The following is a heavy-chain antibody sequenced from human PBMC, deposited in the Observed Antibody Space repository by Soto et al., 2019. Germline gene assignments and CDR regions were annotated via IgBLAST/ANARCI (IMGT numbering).Heavy chain of an antibody. Sequence: GASVKVSCKASGGTFSSYTISWVRQAPGQGLEWMGRIIPILGIANYAQKFQGRVTITADKSTSTAYMELSSLRSEDTAVYYCAREGMGSSGGPLYYYYYMDVWGKGTTVTVSS. D-gene: IGHD2-15*01. V-gene: IGHV1-69*04. CDR1: GGTFSSYT. J-gene: IGHJ6*03. CDR2: IIPILGIA. CDR3: AREGMGSSGGPLYYYYYMDV.